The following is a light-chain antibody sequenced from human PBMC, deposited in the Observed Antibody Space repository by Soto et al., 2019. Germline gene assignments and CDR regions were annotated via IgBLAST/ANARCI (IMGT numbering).Light chain of an antibody. CDR1: QSISSY. Sequence: DIQMTQSPSALSASVGDRVTITCRASQSISSYLNWYQQKPGKAPKLLIYAASSLQSGVPSRFSGSGSGTHFTLTISSLQPDDFATYYCQQSYGSSWTFGQGTKVEIK. CDR3: QQSYGSSWT. CDR2: AAS. J-gene: IGKJ1*01. V-gene: IGKV1-39*01.